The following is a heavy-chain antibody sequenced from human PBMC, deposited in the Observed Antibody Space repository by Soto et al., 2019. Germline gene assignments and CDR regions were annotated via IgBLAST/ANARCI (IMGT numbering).Heavy chain of an antibody. Sequence: PSVKVSCKTSGYTFSNYGITWVRQAPGQPLEWLGWISLYSDGTNYAQKFQGRVSMTTDTSTTTAYMELRSLRSDDTAVYYCARVVPGAEAWFGPWGQGTLVTVSS. CDR1: GYTFSNYG. CDR2: ISLYSDGT. V-gene: IGHV1-18*01. CDR3: ARVVPGAEAWFGP. J-gene: IGHJ5*02. D-gene: IGHD2-2*01.